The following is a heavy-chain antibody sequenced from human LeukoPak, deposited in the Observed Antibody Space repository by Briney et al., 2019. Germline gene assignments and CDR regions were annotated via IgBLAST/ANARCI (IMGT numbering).Heavy chain of an antibody. CDR1: GFTFTSSA. CDR2: IVVGSGNT. Sequence: VAPVKVSCKASGFTFTSSAMQWVRQARGQRLEWIGWIVVGSGNTNYAQKFQERVTITRDMSTSTAYMELSSLRSEDTAVYYCAATAAAGTVRWFDPWGQGTLVTVSS. V-gene: IGHV1-58*02. J-gene: IGHJ5*02. CDR3: AATAAAGTVRWFDP. D-gene: IGHD6-13*01.